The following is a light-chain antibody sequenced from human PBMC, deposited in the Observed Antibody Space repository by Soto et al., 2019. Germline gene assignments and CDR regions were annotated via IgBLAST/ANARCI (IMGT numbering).Light chain of an antibody. CDR2: EVT. V-gene: IGLV2-8*01. CDR3: SSYAGSSTL. J-gene: IGLJ2*01. Sequence: QSALTQPPSASGSLGQSVTISCTGSSSDVGGYNYVSWYQQHPGKAPKLMIYEVTKRPSGVPDPFSGSKSGNTASLTVSGLQAEDEADYYCSSYAGSSTLFGGGTKLTVL. CDR1: SSDVGGYNY.